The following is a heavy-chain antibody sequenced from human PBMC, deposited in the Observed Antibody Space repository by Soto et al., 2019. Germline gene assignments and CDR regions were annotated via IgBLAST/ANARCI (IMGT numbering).Heavy chain of an antibody. CDR2: VHYSGST. J-gene: IGHJ4*02. CDR1: GGSVSSGDYY. D-gene: IGHD6-13*01. Sequence: QVQLQESGPGLVKPSETLSLTCTVSGGSVSSGDYYWSWIRQPPGKGLEWIGYVHYSGSTKYNPSLESRVTISVDTSKNQFSLKLNSVTAADTVVYYCARLAASGSWVFDYWGQGTLVTVSS. CDR3: ARLAASGSWVFDY. V-gene: IGHV4-61*08.